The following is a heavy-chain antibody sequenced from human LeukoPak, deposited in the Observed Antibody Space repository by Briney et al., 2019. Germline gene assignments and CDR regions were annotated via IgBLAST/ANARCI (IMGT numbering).Heavy chain of an antibody. CDR1: GGSISSGSYY. D-gene: IGHD5-18*01. V-gene: IGHV4-61*02. J-gene: IGHJ6*02. CDR2: IYTSGST. Sequence: SETLSLTCTVSGGSISSGSYYWSWIRQPAGKGLEWIGRIYTSGSTNYNPSLKSRVTLSLDTSKRQFSLKLNSVTAADTAVYYCASSLLDTAMDYYYYYGMDVWGQGTTVTVSS. CDR3: ASSLLDTAMDYYYYYGMDV.